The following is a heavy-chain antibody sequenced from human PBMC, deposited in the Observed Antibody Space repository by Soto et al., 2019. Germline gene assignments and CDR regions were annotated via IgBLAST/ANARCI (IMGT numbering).Heavy chain of an antibody. CDR2: VYTTGNT. Sequence: SETLALTCTVYGGSISSYYWSWIRQPAGKGLEWIGRVYTTGNTNYNPSLKSRVTMSVDASKNQFSLKLSSVTAADTAMYFCARIDYSRQLAPYYYGMDVWGQGTTVTVPS. V-gene: IGHV4-4*07. J-gene: IGHJ6*02. D-gene: IGHD4-4*01. CDR3: ARIDYSRQLAPYYYGMDV. CDR1: GGSISSYY.